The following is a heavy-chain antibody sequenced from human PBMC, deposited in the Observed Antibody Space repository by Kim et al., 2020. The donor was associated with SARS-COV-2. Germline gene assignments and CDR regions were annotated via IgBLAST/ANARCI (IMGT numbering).Heavy chain of an antibody. CDR2: IYYSGST. V-gene: IGHV4-31*03. D-gene: IGHD3-22*01. CDR1: GGSISSGGYY. J-gene: IGHJ4*02. CDR3: ARGFPNYYDISGLDFRLPYYFDY. Sequence: SETLSLTCTVSGGSISSGGYYWSWIRQHPGKGLEWIGYIYYSGSTYYNPSLKSRVTISVDTSKNQFSLKLSSVTAADTAVYYCARGFPNYYDISGLDFRLPYYFDYWGQGTLVTVPS.